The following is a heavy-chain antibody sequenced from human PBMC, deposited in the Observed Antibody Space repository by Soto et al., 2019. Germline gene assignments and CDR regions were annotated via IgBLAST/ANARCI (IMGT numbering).Heavy chain of an antibody. D-gene: IGHD6-19*01. CDR3: AYSPSSGFGLLYFDY. V-gene: IGHV2-5*02. J-gene: IGHJ4*02. CDR1: GFSLSTNGVG. Sequence: QITLKESGPTLVKPTQTLTLTCTFSGFSLSTNGVGVGWIRQPPGKALEWLALIYWDDNKLYSPSLKSRLTITKDTSKNQVVLTMTNTDPVDTATYYCAYSPSSGFGLLYFDYWGQGALVTVSS. CDR2: IYWDDNK.